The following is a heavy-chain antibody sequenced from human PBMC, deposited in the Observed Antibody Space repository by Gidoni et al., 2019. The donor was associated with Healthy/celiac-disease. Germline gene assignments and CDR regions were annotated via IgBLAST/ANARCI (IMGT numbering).Heavy chain of an antibody. V-gene: IGHV3-20*04. CDR3: ATRYSSGWYPGYFQH. J-gene: IGHJ1*01. CDR1: GLHFDDYG. CDR2: INWNRGST. D-gene: IGHD6-19*01. Sequence: EVQLEESGGGVVRPGGSLRPSCAASGLHFDDYGMSWVRQAPGKGLGWVSGINWNRGSTGYADSVKCRFTSSRDNAKNSLYLQMNSLSAEDTALYYCATRYSSGWYPGYFQHWGQGTLVTVSS.